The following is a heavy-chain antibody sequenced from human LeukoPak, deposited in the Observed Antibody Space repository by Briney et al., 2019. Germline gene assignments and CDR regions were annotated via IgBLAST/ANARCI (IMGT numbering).Heavy chain of an antibody. CDR2: IHYDASDY. D-gene: IGHD2-15*01. V-gene: IGHV3-30*02. Sequence: GGSLRLSCAASGFTFSSYGMHWVRQAPGKGLEWVAFIHYDASDYYYADSVKGRYTISRDNSKNTLWLQMNSLRAEDTAVYYCAKDWRVSGGGHGHLDYWGQGIQVTVSS. CDR3: AKDWRVSGGGHGHLDY. J-gene: IGHJ4*02. CDR1: GFTFSSYG.